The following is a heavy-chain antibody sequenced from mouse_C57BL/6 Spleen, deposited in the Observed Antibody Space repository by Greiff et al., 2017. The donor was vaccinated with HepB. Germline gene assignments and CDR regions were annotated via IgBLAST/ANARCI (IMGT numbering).Heavy chain of an antibody. V-gene: IGHV1-59*01. J-gene: IGHJ1*03. CDR1: GYTFTSYW. D-gene: IGHD1-1*01. CDR2: IDPSDSYT. CDR3: ALSPVVALYWYFDV. Sequence: VQLQQPGAELVRPGTSVKLSCKASGYTFTSYWMHWVKQRPGQGLEWIGVIDPSDSYTNYNQKFKGKATLTVDTSSSTAYMQLSSLTSEDSAVYYCALSPVVALYWYFDVWGTGTTVTVSS.